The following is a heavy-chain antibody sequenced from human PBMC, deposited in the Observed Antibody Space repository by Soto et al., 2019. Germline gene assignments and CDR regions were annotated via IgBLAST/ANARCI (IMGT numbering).Heavy chain of an antibody. Sequence: PGESLKISCKGSGYSFTSYWVGWVRQMPGKGLEWMGIIYPGDSDTRYSPSFQGQVTISADKSISTAYLQWSSLKASDTAMYYCTRSDIVVVPAAMLMKEYYYGMDVWGQGTTVPVSS. D-gene: IGHD2-2*01. CDR3: TRSDIVVVPAAMLMKEYYYGMDV. CDR1: GYSFTSYW. CDR2: IYPGDSDT. J-gene: IGHJ6*02. V-gene: IGHV5-51*01.